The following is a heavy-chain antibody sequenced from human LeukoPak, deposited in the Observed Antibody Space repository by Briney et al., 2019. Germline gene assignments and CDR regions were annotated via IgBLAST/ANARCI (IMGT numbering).Heavy chain of an antibody. CDR1: GYTFTSYG. Sequence: ASVKVSCKASGYTFTSYGISWVRQAPGQGLEWMGWISAYNGNTNYAQKLQGRVTMTTDTSTSTAYMELSSLRSEDTAVYYCARAPSGEQWLEIYYYGMDVWGQGTTVTVSS. V-gene: IGHV1-18*01. CDR3: ARAPSGEQWLEIYYYGMDV. CDR2: ISAYNGNT. D-gene: IGHD6-19*01. J-gene: IGHJ6*02.